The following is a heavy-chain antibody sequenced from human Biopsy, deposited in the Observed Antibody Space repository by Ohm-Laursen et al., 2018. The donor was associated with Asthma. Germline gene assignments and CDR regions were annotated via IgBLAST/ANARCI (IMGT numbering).Heavy chain of an antibody. CDR3: AKATLGDIGKDY. V-gene: IGHV3-9*01. D-gene: IGHD2-21*01. Sequence: SLRLSCSASGFTFDDYGMHWVRQAPGKGLEWVSGISWNSGSIGYADSVEGRFTISRDNAKNSLYLQMNSLRVEDTALYYCAKATLGDIGKDYWGQGTLVTVSS. J-gene: IGHJ4*02. CDR2: ISWNSGSI. CDR1: GFTFDDYG.